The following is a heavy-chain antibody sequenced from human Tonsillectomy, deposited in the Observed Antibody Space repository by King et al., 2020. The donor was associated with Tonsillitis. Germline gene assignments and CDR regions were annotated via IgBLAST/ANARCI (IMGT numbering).Heavy chain of an antibody. CDR3: AKSGATPGFDY. CDR2: IRYDGSKK. Sequence: VQLVESGGGVVQPGGSLRLSCAASGFTFSNYGMHWVRQAPGKGLEWVAFIRYDGSKKYYADSVKGRFTISRDNAKNTLYLQMNSQRGEDTAVYYCAKSGATPGFDYWGQGTLVTVSS. J-gene: IGHJ4*02. CDR1: GFTFSNYG. D-gene: IGHD1-26*01. V-gene: IGHV3-30*02.